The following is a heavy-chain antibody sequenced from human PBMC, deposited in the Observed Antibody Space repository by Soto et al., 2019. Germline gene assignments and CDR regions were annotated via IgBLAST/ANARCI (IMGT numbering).Heavy chain of an antibody. Sequence: SETLSLTCTVSGGSISSGGYYWSWIRQHPGKGLEWIGYIYYSGSTYYNPSLKSRVTISVDTSKNQFSLKLSSVTAADTAVYYCARANLDIVATFANWGQGTLVTVSS. CDR2: IYYSGST. CDR1: GGSISSGGYY. CDR3: ARANLDIVATFAN. J-gene: IGHJ4*02. V-gene: IGHV4-31*03. D-gene: IGHD5-12*01.